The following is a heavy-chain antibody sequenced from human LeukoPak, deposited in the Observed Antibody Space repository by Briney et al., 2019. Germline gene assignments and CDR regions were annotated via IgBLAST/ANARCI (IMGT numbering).Heavy chain of an antibody. CDR1: GFTFASYA. Sequence: GGSLRLSCAASGFTFASYAMSWVRQAPGKGLEWVSAISGSGGSTYYADSGKGWFTISTDNPKSTLYLQMNSLSAEDMAVDYCAHHRGSLDSDTEYFQHWGQRTLVTVSS. CDR2: ISGSGGST. CDR3: AHHRGSLDSDTEYFQH. J-gene: IGHJ1*01. V-gene: IGHV3-23*01. D-gene: IGHD3-22*01.